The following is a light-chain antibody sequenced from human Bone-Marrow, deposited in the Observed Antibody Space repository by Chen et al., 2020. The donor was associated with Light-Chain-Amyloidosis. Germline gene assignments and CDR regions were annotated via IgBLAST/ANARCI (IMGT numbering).Light chain of an antibody. CDR1: QNIGDW. CDR2: KGS. J-gene: IGKJ2*01. Sequence: DIRMTQSPSTLSASVGDRVTITCRASQNIGDWLAWFQQKPGKAPKLLISKGSNLESGVPSRFTGSGSVTEFTLTINSLQPDDFATYFCQQYRSFTFTFGQGIKL. CDR3: QQYRSFTFT. V-gene: IGKV1-5*03.